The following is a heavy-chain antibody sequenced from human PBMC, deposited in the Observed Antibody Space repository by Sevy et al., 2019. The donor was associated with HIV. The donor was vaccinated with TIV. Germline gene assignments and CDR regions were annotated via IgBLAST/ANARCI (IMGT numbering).Heavy chain of an antibody. Sequence: GESLKISCKGSGYSFANNWIGWVRQMPGKGLEWMGIIYPGDSETTYSPSFQGRVTISVDKSSTTAYLQWSSLKASDTAMYYCARLPVAAAGLYYFDFWGQGTLVTVSS. D-gene: IGHD6-13*01. V-gene: IGHV5-51*01. J-gene: IGHJ4*02. CDR2: IYPGDSET. CDR3: ARLPVAAAGLYYFDF. CDR1: GYSFANNW.